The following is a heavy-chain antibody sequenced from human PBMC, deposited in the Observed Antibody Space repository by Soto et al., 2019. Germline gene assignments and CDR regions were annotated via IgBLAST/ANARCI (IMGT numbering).Heavy chain of an antibody. CDR2: IYYSGST. D-gene: IGHD2-15*01. V-gene: IGHV4-59*01. J-gene: IGHJ3*02. CDR1: GGSISSYY. CDR3: ARIGYCSGGSCPGGAFDI. Sequence: SETLTLTCTVSGGSISSYYCSWIRQPPGKGLEWIGYIYYSGSTNYNPSLKSRVTISVDTSKNQFSLKLSSVTAADTAVYYCARIGYCSGGSCPGGAFDIWGQGTMVTVS.